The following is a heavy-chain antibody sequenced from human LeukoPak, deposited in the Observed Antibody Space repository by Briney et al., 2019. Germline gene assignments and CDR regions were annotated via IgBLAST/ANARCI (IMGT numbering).Heavy chain of an antibody. CDR3: ARDSGYSHGYGY. V-gene: IGHV4-61*02. Sequence: SQTLSLTCTISGGSISSGSYYWSWIRQPGGKGLEWIGRIYTSGSTNYNPSLKSRVTISVDTTKNQFSLKLRSVTAAHTAVYYCARDSGYSHGYGYWGQGTLVTVSS. CDR1: GGSISSGSYY. CDR2: IYTSGST. J-gene: IGHJ4*02. D-gene: IGHD5-18*01.